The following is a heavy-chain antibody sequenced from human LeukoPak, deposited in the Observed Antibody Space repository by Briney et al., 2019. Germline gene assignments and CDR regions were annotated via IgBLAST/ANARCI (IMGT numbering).Heavy chain of an antibody. V-gene: IGHV1-18*01. CDR1: GYTFTSYG. J-gene: IGHJ4*02. D-gene: IGHD5-18*01. CDR3: ARDQPYVDTAMAVDY. Sequence: GASVKVSCKASGYTFTSYGISWVRQAPGQGLEWMGWISAYNGNTNYAQKLQGRVTMTTDTSTSTAYMELRSLRSDDTAVYYCARDQPYVDTAMAVDYWGQGTLVTVSS. CDR2: ISAYNGNT.